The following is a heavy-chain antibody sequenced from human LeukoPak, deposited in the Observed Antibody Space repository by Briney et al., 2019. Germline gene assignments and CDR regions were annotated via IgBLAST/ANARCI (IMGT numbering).Heavy chain of an antibody. Sequence: GGSLRLSCAASGFTFSSYAMSWVRQAPGKGLEWVANIKQDGSEKYYVDSVKGRFTISRDNSKNSLYLQMNSLRTEDTALYYCAKEGRSSSWYYFDYWGQGTLVTVSS. J-gene: IGHJ4*02. V-gene: IGHV3-7*03. CDR2: IKQDGSEK. CDR3: AKEGRSSSWYYFDY. D-gene: IGHD6-13*01. CDR1: GFTFSSYA.